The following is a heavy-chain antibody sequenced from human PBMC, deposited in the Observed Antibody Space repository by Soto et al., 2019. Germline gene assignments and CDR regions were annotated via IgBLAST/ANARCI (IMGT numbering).Heavy chain of an antibody. CDR1: GYTLTTYG. CDR2: VSTYSGNT. D-gene: IGHD3-16*01. CDR3: ARVSGGFITTPYYFDY. J-gene: IGHJ4*02. Sequence: ASVKVSCKASGYTLTTYGISWVRQAPGQGLEWMGWVSTYSGNTNYAPKFQGRVTMTRDTSTSTVYMELSSLRSEDTAVYYCARVSGGFITTPYYFDYWGQGTLVTVSS. V-gene: IGHV1-18*01.